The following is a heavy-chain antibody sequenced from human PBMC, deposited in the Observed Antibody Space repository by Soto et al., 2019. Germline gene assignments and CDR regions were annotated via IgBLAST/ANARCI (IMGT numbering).Heavy chain of an antibody. CDR3: ARGGHVVVVTAAVDY. CDR1: GNTFSNYY. J-gene: IGHJ4*02. V-gene: IGHV1-46*03. D-gene: IGHD2-21*02. CDR2: INPSGGHT. Sequence: QVQLVQSGAEVKKPGASVKVSCKASGNTFSNYYIHWVRQAPGQGLEWMGTINPSGGHTTYAQKFLGRVTMTRDTSTSTLYMELTSLRSEDTDVYYCARGGHVVVVTAAVDYWGQGTLVTVSS.